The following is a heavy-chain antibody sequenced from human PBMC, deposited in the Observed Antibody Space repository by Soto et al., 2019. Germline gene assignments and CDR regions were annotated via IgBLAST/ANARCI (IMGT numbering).Heavy chain of an antibody. CDR1: GFAVSTNY. J-gene: IGHJ4*02. V-gene: IGHV3-66*01. CDR3: VRAIDD. D-gene: IGHD3-10*01. CDR2: IHSGGST. Sequence: EVQLVESGGALVQPGGSLRLSCAASGFAVSTNYMSWFRQAPGKGLEWVSVIHSGGSTYYADSVKGRFTISRDNFQNTLSLQMNSLRVEDTAVYYCVRAIDDWGQGTLVTVSS.